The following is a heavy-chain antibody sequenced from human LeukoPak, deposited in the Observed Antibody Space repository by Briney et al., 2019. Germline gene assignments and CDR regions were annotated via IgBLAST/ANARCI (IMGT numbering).Heavy chain of an antibody. D-gene: IGHD3-3*01. CDR3: ARLVPERFFQLNPEGYYDY. CDR2: INRHGNT. Sequence: SETLSLTCAVSGEPFSGYYWGWIRQPPGKGLELIGEINRHGNTDYNPSLKSRVSMSIDTSKNQLSLKLISVTAADTAVYYCARLVPERFFQLNPEGYYDYWGQGTLVTVSS. CDR1: GEPFSGYY. J-gene: IGHJ4*02. V-gene: IGHV4-34*01.